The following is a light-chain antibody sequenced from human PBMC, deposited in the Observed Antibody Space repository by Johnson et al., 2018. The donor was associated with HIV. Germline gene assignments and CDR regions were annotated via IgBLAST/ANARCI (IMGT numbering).Light chain of an antibody. CDR2: DNY. Sequence: QSVLTQPPSVSAAPGQKVTFSCSGSTSNIGNNDVSWYRHLPGTAPKLLIYDNYQRPSGIPDRFSGSKSGTSATLGITGLPTGDEADYYCVTWDTSLSIGAVFGTGTKVTVL. V-gene: IGLV1-51*01. CDR3: VTWDTSLSIGAV. J-gene: IGLJ1*01. CDR1: TSNIGNND.